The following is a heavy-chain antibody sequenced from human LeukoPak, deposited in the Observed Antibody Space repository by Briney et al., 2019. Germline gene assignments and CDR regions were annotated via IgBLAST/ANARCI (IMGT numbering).Heavy chain of an antibody. J-gene: IGHJ4*02. D-gene: IGHD3-3*01. CDR2: INPNSGGT. Sequence: ASVKVSCKASGYTFTGYYMHWVRQAPGQGLEWMGWINPNSGGTNYAQKFQGWVTMTRDTSISTAYMELSRLRSDDTAVYYCARQSHYDFWSGWGEFDYWGQGTLVTVSS. V-gene: IGHV1-2*04. CDR3: ARQSHYDFWSGWGEFDY. CDR1: GYTFTGYY.